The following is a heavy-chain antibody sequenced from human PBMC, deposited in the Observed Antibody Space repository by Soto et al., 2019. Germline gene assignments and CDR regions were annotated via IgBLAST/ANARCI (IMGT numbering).Heavy chain of an antibody. Sequence: GESLRLSWGGSGVTSSWYGMNWVRQASGKGLEGVSSISSSSSYIYYADSVKGRFTISRDNAKNSLYLQMNSLRAEDTAVYYCARDYGSGYDAFDIWGQGSMVTVSS. V-gene: IGHV3-21*01. J-gene: IGHJ3*02. CDR3: ARDYGSGYDAFDI. CDR1: GVTSSWYG. D-gene: IGHD2-15*01. CDR2: ISSSSSYI.